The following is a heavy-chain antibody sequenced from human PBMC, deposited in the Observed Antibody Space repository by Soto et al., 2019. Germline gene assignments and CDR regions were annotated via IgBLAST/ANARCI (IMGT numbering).Heavy chain of an antibody. D-gene: IGHD6-19*01. J-gene: IGHJ4*02. CDR3: AKARTRIAVAANLDY. CDR2: ISWDGHST. CDR1: GFAFENYS. Sequence: EVQLVESGGFVVQPGGSLRLSCAASGFAFENYSLNWVRQAPGKGLEWVSLISWDGHSTYYADSVKGRFIISRDNSKNSLYLQMNSLRSEDAAIYYCAKARTRIAVAANLDYWGQGTLVTVSS. V-gene: IGHV3-43*01.